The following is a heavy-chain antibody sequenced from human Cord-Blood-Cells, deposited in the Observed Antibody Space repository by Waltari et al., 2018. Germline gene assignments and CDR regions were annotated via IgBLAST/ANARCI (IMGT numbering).Heavy chain of an antibody. V-gene: IGHV4-31*03. Sequence: QVQLQESRPGLVKPSQTLSHTCTLSGGSISSGGSYWRWIRQHPGKGLEWIGYIYYSGSTYYNPSLKSRVTISVDTSKNQFSLKLSSVTAADTAVYYCARDSLYSGSYYAFDIWGQGTMVTVSS. CDR3: ARDSLYSGSYYAFDI. D-gene: IGHD1-26*01. CDR2: IYYSGST. J-gene: IGHJ3*02. CDR1: GGSISSGGSY.